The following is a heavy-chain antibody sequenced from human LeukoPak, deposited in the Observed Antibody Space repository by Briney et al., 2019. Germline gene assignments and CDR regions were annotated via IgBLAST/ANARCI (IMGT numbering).Heavy chain of an antibody. CDR1: GFTFSDYY. CDR3: AKEAWTGDFDY. V-gene: IGHV3-11*04. CDR2: ISSSGSTI. J-gene: IGHJ4*02. D-gene: IGHD3/OR15-3a*01. Sequence: GGSLRLSCAASGFTFSDYYMSWIRQAPGKGLEWVSYISSSGSTIYYADSVKGRFTISRDNAKNSLYLQMNSLRTEDTAVYYCAKEAWTGDFDYWGQGTLVTVSS.